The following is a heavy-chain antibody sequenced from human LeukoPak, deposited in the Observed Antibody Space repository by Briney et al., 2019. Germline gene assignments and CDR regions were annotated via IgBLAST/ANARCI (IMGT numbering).Heavy chain of an antibody. CDR3: AKDLRQFYGDYYYAMDV. J-gene: IGHJ6*02. CDR1: GFTFSTYG. D-gene: IGHD4-17*01. CDR2: VSYDGSNK. V-gene: IGHV3-30*18. Sequence: GGSLRLSCAASGFTFSTYGMQWVRQAPGKGLEWLAVVSYDGSNKFYGDSVRGRFTISQDNSKNTLYLQMNSLRAEDTAVYYCAKDLRQFYGDYYYAMDVWGLGTTVTVSS.